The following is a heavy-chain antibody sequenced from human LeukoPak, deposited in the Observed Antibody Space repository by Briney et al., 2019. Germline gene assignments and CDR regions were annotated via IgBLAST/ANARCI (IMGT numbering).Heavy chain of an antibody. CDR2: ISSNGGST. CDR3: AREWPSGSYSWEAFDI. J-gene: IGHJ3*02. CDR1: GFTFSSYG. V-gene: IGHV3-64*01. Sequence: VQPGGSLRLSCAASGFTFSSYGMHWVRQAPGKGLEYVSAISSNGGSTYYANSVKGRFTISRDNSKNTLYLQMGSLRAEDMAVYYCAREWPSGSYSWEAFDIWGQGTMVTVSS. D-gene: IGHD1-26*01.